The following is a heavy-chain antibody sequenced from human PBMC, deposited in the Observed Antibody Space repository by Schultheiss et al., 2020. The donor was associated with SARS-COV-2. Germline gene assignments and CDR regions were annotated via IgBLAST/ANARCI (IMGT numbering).Heavy chain of an antibody. CDR1: GFTFSSYG. J-gene: IGHJ4*02. V-gene: IGHV3-30*02. CDR3: ANNIEGANDY. Sequence: GESLKISCAASGFTFSSYGMHWVRQAPGKGLEWVANIKQDGSEKYYADSVKGRFTISRDNSKNTLYLQMNSLRAEDTAVYYCANNIEGANDYWGQGTLVTVSS. CDR2: IKQDGSEK. D-gene: IGHD3-16*01.